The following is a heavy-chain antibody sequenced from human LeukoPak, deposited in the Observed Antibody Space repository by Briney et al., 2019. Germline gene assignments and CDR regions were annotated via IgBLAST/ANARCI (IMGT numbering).Heavy chain of an antibody. D-gene: IGHD6-6*01. V-gene: IGHV4-61*02. J-gene: IGHJ5*02. CDR2: IYTSGST. CDR3: ARRSGVTIAARGWFDP. Sequence: SQTLSLICTVSGGSISSGSYYWSWIRQPAGKGLEWIGRIYTSGSTNYNPSLKSRVTISVDTSKNQFSLKLSSVTAADTAVYYCARRSGVTIAARGWFDPWGQRTLVTVSS. CDR1: GGSISSGSYY.